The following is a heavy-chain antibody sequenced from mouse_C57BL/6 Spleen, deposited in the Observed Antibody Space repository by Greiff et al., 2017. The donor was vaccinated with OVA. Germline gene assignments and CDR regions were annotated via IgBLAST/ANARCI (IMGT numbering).Heavy chain of an antibody. D-gene: IGHD1-1*01. Sequence: QVHVKQPGAELVKPGASVKMSCKASGYTFTSYWLTWVKQRPGQGLEWIGDIYPGSGSTNYNEKFKSKATLTVDTSSSPAYMQLSRLTSEDSAVYYCASGNYYGSSGYFDYWGQGTTLTVSS. CDR3: ASGNYYGSSGYFDY. V-gene: IGHV1-55*01. CDR1: GYTFTSYW. J-gene: IGHJ2*01. CDR2: IYPGSGST.